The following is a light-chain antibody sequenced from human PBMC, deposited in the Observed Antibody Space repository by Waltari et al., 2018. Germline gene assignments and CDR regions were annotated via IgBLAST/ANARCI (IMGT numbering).Light chain of an antibody. J-gene: IGKJ4*01. Sequence: EIVLTQSPATLSLSPGERATLSCRASQNVNNFLNWYQQKPGQAPRLLIYEASNRPTGVPDRFSGSGSGTDFTLTISRLDPEDFGVYYCQQRSDWLTFGGGTKVEI. CDR2: EAS. CDR3: QQRSDWLT. CDR1: QNVNNF. V-gene: IGKV3-11*01.